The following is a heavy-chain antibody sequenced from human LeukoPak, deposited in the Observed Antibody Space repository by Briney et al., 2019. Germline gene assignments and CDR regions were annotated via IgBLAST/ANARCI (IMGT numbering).Heavy chain of an antibody. Sequence: GGSLRLSCAASGFTFNTYAMSRVRQAPGRGLEWVSTVSGSGDTTYYADSVRGRFTISRDNSKNTLYLQMNSLRAEDTAVYYCAKDAGSGSPDYFDYWGQGTLVTVSS. J-gene: IGHJ4*02. CDR1: GFTFNTYA. V-gene: IGHV3-23*01. CDR2: VSGSGDTT. CDR3: AKDAGSGSPDYFDY. D-gene: IGHD3-10*01.